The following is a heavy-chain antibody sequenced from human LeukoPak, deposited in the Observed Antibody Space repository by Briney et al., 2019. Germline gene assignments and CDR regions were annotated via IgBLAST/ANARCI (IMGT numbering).Heavy chain of an antibody. Sequence: GGSLRLSCAASGFTFSSYGMHWVRQAPGKGLEWVAVISYDGSNKYYADSVKGRFTISRDNSKNTLYLQMNSLRAEDTAVYYCAKDLERHIVVVTASAVDYWGQGTQVTVSS. V-gene: IGHV3-30*18. J-gene: IGHJ4*02. CDR3: AKDLERHIVVVTASAVDY. CDR1: GFTFSSYG. CDR2: ISYDGSNK. D-gene: IGHD2-21*02.